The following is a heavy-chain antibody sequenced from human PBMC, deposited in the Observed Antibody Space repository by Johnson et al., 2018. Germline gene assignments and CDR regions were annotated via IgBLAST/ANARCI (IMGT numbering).Heavy chain of an antibody. CDR3: GGDQEGCGGDCYAFDI. D-gene: IGHD2-21*02. CDR1: GYTFTSYY. Sequence: QVQLVESGAEVKKPGASVKVSCKASGYTFTSYYMHWVRQAPGQGLEWMGIINPSGGSTSYAQKFQGRVTMTRDTSTSTVYMEMGSLRSEDTAVYYCGGDQEGCGGDCYAFDIWGQGKMVTVSS. CDR2: INPSGGST. J-gene: IGHJ3*02. V-gene: IGHV1-46*03.